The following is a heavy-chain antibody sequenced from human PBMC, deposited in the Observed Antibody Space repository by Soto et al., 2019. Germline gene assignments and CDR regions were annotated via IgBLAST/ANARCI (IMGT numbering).Heavy chain of an antibody. J-gene: IGHJ4*02. D-gene: IGHD2-15*01. Sequence: EVQLLESRGGLVQPGGALRLSCAASGFTFSSHAMSWVRQAPGKGLEWISSISAGSEGAYYADSVKGRFTISRDNSNNTLYLQMNSLRAEDTAVYYCARDLWWYLHWGQGTLVTVSS. CDR2: ISAGSEGA. V-gene: IGHV3-23*01. CDR1: GFTFSSHA. CDR3: ARDLWWYLH.